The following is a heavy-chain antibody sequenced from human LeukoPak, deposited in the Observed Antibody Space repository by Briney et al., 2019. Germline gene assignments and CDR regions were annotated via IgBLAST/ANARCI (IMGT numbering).Heavy chain of an antibody. CDR2: ISGSGTI. CDR3: ARAPAVASYYYYMDV. J-gene: IGHJ6*03. CDR1: GGSINSY. V-gene: IGHV4-4*07. Sequence: SETLSLTCTVSGGSINSYWSWIRQPAGKGLEWIGRISGSGTITYNPALQSRLSISIDTSKNQFSLKLSSVTAADTAVYYCARAPAVASYYYYMDVWGKGTTVTVSS. D-gene: IGHD6-19*01.